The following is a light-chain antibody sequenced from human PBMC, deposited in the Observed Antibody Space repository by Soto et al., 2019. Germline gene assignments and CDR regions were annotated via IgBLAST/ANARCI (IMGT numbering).Light chain of an antibody. CDR1: QSVTNYQ. CDR3: FQNGSSPPT. CDR2: GAS. V-gene: IGKV3-20*01. J-gene: IGKJ1*01. Sequence: EIVLTQSPGTLSLSPGERATLSCRASQSVTNYQLAWFRQKPGQAPRLLIWGASNRATGIPDRFSGSGSGTGFTLTISGLGPEEFVGFYCFQNGSSPPTFGQGTKVEIK.